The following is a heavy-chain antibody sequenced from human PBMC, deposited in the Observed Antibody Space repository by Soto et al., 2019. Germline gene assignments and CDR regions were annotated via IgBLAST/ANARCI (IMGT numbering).Heavy chain of an antibody. CDR2: TNAGNGNT. CDR1: GYTFTSYA. D-gene: IGHD6-19*01. J-gene: IGHJ6*03. CDR3: AREADYYNYMDV. V-gene: IGHV1-3*01. Sequence: QVQLVQSGAEVKKPGASVKVSCKASGYTFTSYAMHWVRQAPGQRLEWMGWTNAGNGNTKYSQKFQGRVTITRDTSASTAYMELSSLRSEDTAVYFCAREADYYNYMDVWGKGATGNVSS.